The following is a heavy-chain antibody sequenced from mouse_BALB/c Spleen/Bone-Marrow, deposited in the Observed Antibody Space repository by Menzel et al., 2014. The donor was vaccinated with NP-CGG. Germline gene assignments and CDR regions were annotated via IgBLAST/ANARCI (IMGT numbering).Heavy chain of an antibody. CDR2: ISGYYGDA. D-gene: IGHD2-14*01. CDR3: ARSGKVRNAMDY. J-gene: IGHJ4*01. Sequence: VQLVESGAELVRPGVSVKISCKGSGYTFTDYAIHWVKQSHAKSLEWIGLISGYYGDAIYNQKFKGKATMTVDKSSRTAYMDLARLTSEDSAIYYCARSGKVRNAMDYWSQGTSVTVSS. V-gene: IGHV1-67*01. CDR1: GYTFTDYA.